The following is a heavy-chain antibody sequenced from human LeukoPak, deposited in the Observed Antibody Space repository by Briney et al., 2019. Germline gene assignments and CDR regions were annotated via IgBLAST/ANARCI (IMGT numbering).Heavy chain of an antibody. Sequence: QSGGSLRLSCAASGFTFSSYWMSWVRQAPGKGLEWVANIKEDGSEKYYVDSLKGRFTISRDNAKNSLYLQMNSLRAEDTAVYYCARVGGSYWGWFDPWGQGTLVTVSS. CDR3: ARVGGSYWGWFDP. V-gene: IGHV3-7*01. CDR1: GFTFSSYW. CDR2: IKEDGSEK. J-gene: IGHJ5*02. D-gene: IGHD1-26*01.